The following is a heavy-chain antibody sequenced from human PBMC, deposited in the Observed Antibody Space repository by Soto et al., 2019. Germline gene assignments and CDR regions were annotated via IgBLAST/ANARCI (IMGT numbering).Heavy chain of an antibody. CDR2: LSYSGNT. V-gene: IGHV4-31*03. Sequence: QVQLQESGPGLVKPSQTLSLTCTVSGGSINSGDYYWSWVRQVPGKGLEWIGFLSYSGNTHYNPSRESRGTISKDTSKNQFSLRLNSMTAADSAVYYCAREVSPNSRGWYTVLVRWFDPWGQGTLVTVSS. J-gene: IGHJ5*02. CDR3: AREVSPNSRGWYTVLVRWFDP. CDR1: GGSINSGDYY. D-gene: IGHD6-19*01.